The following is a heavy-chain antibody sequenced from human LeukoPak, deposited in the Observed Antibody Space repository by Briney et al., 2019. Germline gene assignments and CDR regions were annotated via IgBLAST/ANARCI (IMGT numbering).Heavy chain of an antibody. CDR2: IYSGGRT. D-gene: IGHD5-12*01. CDR3: ARQGYSGYDLYYGMDV. Sequence: GGSLRLSCAASGFTVSSNYMSWVRQAPGKGLEWVSVIYSGGRTYYADSVKGRFTISRDNSKNTLYLQMNSLRAEDTAVYYCARQGYSGYDLYYGMDVWGQGTTVTVSS. CDR1: GFTVSSNY. J-gene: IGHJ6*02. V-gene: IGHV3-66*04.